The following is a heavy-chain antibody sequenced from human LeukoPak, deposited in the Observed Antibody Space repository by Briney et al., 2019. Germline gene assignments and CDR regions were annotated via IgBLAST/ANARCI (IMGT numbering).Heavy chain of an antibody. V-gene: IGHV3-49*04. Sequence: GRPLRLSCTASGFTFGDYAMSWVRQAPGKGLEWVGFIRAKANGGTTEYAASVKGRFTISRDDSKSIAYLQMNSLKTEDTAVYYCTRASGSFKYYYDSSGYPIDYWGQGTLVTVTS. CDR1: GFTFGDYA. CDR3: TRASGSFKYYYDSSGYPIDY. CDR2: IRAKANGGTT. D-gene: IGHD3-22*01. J-gene: IGHJ4*02.